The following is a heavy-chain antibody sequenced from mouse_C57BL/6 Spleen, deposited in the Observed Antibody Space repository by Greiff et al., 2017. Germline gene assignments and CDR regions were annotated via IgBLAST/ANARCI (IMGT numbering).Heavy chain of an antibody. D-gene: IGHD1-1*01. V-gene: IGHV1-39*01. CDR1: GYSFTDYN. CDR3: ASITTVVATDHFDY. Sequence: VQLQQSGPELVKPGASVKISCKSSGYSFTDYNMNLVKHKNGTSLEWIGVINPYYGTTSYNQKFKSKATLTVDQSSSTAYMQLNSLTSEDAAVYYCASITTVVATDHFDYWGQGTTLTVSS. J-gene: IGHJ2*01. CDR2: INPYYGTT.